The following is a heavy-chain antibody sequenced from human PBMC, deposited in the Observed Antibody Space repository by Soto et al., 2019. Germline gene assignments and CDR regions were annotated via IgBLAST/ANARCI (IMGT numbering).Heavy chain of an antibody. V-gene: IGHV3-30*18. Sequence: GGSLRLSCAASGFTFSSYGMHWVRQAPGKGLEWVAVISYDGSNKYYADSVKGRFTISRDNSKNTLYLQMNSLRAEDTAVYYCAKDRGAVAGTGLGSLNPYYFDYWGQGTLVTVPQ. J-gene: IGHJ4*02. CDR3: AKDRGAVAGTGLGSLNPYYFDY. CDR1: GFTFSSYG. D-gene: IGHD6-19*01. CDR2: ISYDGSNK.